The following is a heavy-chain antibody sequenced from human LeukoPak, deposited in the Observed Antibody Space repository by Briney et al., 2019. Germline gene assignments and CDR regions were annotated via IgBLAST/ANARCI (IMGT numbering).Heavy chain of an antibody. V-gene: IGHV3-23*01. D-gene: IGHD3-16*02. J-gene: IGHJ4*02. CDR3: AKDYDYVWGSYRSSYYFDY. Sequence: PGGSLRLSCAASGFTFSSYAMSWVRQAPGKGLEWVSAISGSGGSTYYADSAKGRFTISRDNSKNTLYLQMNSLRAEDTAVYYCAKDYDYVWGSYRSSYYFDYWGQGTLVTVSS. CDR1: GFTFSSYA. CDR2: ISGSGGST.